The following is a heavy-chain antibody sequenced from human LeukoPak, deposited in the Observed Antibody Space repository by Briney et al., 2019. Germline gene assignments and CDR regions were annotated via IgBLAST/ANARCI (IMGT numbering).Heavy chain of an antibody. CDR2: IWYDGSNK. CDR3: ARESRAITFGGVIAD. D-gene: IGHD3-16*02. V-gene: IGHV3-33*01. CDR1: GFTFSSYG. J-gene: IGHJ4*02. Sequence: GRSLRLSCAASGFTFSSYGMHWVRQARGKGLEWVAVIWYDGSNKYYADSVKRRFTISRDNSKNTLYLQMNSLRAEDTAVYYCARESRAITFGGVIADWGQGTLVTVSS.